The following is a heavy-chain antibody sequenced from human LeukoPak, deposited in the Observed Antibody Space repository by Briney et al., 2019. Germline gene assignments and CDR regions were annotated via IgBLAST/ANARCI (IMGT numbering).Heavy chain of an antibody. CDR2: IYSGGST. J-gene: IGHJ4*02. V-gene: IGHV3-66*01. CDR1: GFTVSSNY. Sequence: GGSLRLSCAASGFTVSSNYMSWVRQAPGKGLEWVSVIYSGGSTYYADSVKGRFTISRDNSKNTLYLQMNSLRAEDTAVYYCAKVAPGYYGSGSYYIRAFDYWGQGTLVTVSS. D-gene: IGHD3-10*01. CDR3: AKVAPGYYGSGSYYIRAFDY.